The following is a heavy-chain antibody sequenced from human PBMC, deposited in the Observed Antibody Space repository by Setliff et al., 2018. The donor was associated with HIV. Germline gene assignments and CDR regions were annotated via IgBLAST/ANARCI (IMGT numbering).Heavy chain of an antibody. D-gene: IGHD2-2*02. V-gene: IGHV1-46*01. CDR2: INPSIVST. J-gene: IGHJ4*02. Sequence: WASVKVSCKASGYTFSDYYLHWVRQAPGQGLEWMGIINPSIVSTTYAEKFQGRVAMTRDTSTGTVYMELSSLKSEDTAVYYCARNTETQYYWGQGTPVTVSS. CDR3: ARNTETQYY. CDR1: GYTFSDYY.